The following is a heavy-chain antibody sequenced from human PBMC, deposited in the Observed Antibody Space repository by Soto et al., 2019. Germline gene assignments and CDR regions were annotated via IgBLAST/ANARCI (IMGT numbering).Heavy chain of an antibody. D-gene: IGHD2-8*01. CDR3: ARQGSNGAYYYYGMDV. CDR2: IYPGDSDT. J-gene: IGHJ6*02. V-gene: IGHV5-51*01. Sequence: RGESLKISCKGSGYRFSSYWIAWARQMPGKGLEWMGIIYPGDSDTRYSPSFQGQVTFSVDKSNNTAYLQWSSLKASDTAMYYCARQGSNGAYYYYGMDVWGQGTAVTVSS. CDR1: GYRFSSYW.